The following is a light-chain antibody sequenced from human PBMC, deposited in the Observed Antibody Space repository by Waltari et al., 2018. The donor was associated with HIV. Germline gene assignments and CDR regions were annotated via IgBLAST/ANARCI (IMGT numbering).Light chain of an antibody. V-gene: IGKV1-27*01. CDR2: GAS. CDR3: QNYDSAPVA. CDR1: RDISND. J-gene: IGKJ5*01. Sequence: DIQMSPAPSSLSASVGDRVTITCRASRDISNDLAWYQQKSGEVPKLLIYGASTLRSGVSSRFRGSGSGTEFTLTINGLQPEDVASYYCQNYDSAPVAFGQGTRLEI.